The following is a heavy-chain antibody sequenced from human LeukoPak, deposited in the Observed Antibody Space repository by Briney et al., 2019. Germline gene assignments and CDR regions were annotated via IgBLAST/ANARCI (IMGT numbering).Heavy chain of an antibody. D-gene: IGHD3-10*01. CDR2: INPSSGGT. Sequence: ASVKVSCKASGYPFTGYYLHWVRQAPGQGLEWMGWINPSSGGTNYAQKFQGRVTMTRDTSISTVYMELSRLRYDDTAVYYCARGPPGGQFDPWGQGTLVTVSS. CDR1: GYPFTGYY. CDR3: ARGPPGGQFDP. J-gene: IGHJ5*02. V-gene: IGHV1-2*02.